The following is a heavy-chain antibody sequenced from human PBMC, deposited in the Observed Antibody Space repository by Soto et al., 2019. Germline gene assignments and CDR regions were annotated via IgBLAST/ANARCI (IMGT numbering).Heavy chain of an antibody. CDR2: IKSKTDGGTT. D-gene: IGHD2-8*02. Sequence: EVQLVESGGGLVKPGGSLRLSCAASGFTFSNAWMSWVRQAPGKGLEWVGRIKSKTDGGTTDYAAPVKGRFTISRDDSKNTLYLQMNSLKTEDTAVYYCICEWRMPSYYFDYWGQGTLVTVSS. CDR1: GFTFSNAW. J-gene: IGHJ4*02. V-gene: IGHV3-15*01. CDR3: ICEWRMPSYYFDY.